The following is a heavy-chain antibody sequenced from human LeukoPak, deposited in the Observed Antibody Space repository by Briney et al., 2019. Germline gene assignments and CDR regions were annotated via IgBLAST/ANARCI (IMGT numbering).Heavy chain of an antibody. D-gene: IGHD6-19*01. V-gene: IGHV3-66*01. CDR2: LYSGGDT. CDR1: GFTVSSKY. Sequence: GGSLRLSCAAFGFTVSSKYMSWVRQAPGKGLECVSVLYSGGDTYYADSVKGRFTISRDNSKNTLYLQMNNLRPEDTAVYYCARGDTGFSSAWGRDFDYWGQGTLVTVSS. CDR3: ARGDTGFSSAWGRDFDY. J-gene: IGHJ4*02.